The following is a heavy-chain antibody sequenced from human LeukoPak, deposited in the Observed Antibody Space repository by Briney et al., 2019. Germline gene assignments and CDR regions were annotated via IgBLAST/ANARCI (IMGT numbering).Heavy chain of an antibody. CDR3: ARQGGGDYNNPDLLDY. Sequence: KSSETLSLTCTVSGGSIIGSRYYWGWIRQPPGEGLEWIGSIYYSGSTYYNPSLKSRVTISVDTSKNQFSLRLSSVTAADTAIYYCARQGGGDYNNPDLLDYWGQGTLVTVSS. D-gene: IGHD4-11*01. CDR1: GGSIIGSRYY. J-gene: IGHJ4*02. CDR2: IYYSGST. V-gene: IGHV4-39*01.